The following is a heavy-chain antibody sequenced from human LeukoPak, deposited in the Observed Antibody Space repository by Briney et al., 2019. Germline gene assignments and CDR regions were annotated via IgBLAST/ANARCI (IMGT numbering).Heavy chain of an antibody. D-gene: IGHD3-3*01. J-gene: IGHJ4*02. CDR2: ISINGGST. CDR1: GFTFSSYA. V-gene: IGHV3-64*01. CDR3: ARDHYDFWSGYYQVCLDY. Sequence: GGSLRLSCAASGFTFSSYAMHCGRQAPGKGREYVSAISINGGSTYYANSVKGRFTISRDNSKNTLYLQMCSLRDEDMAVYYCARDHYDFWSGYYQVCLDYWGQGTLVTVSS.